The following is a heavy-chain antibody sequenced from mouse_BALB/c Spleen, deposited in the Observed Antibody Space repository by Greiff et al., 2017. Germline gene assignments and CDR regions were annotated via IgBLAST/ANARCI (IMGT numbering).Heavy chain of an antibody. J-gene: IGHJ4*01. CDR3: ARGGNAAMDY. V-gene: IGHV1-4*01. CDR2: INPSSGYT. CDR1: GYTFTSYT. Sequence: VKLMESGAELARPGASVKMSCKASGYTFTSYTMHWVKQRPGQGLEWIGYINPSSGYTNYNQKFKDKATLTADKSSSTAYMQLSSLTSEDSAVYYCARGGNAAMDYWGQGTSVTVSS. D-gene: IGHD2-1*01.